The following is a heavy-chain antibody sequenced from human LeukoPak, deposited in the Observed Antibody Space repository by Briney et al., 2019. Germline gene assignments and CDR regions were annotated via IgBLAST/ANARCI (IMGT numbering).Heavy chain of an antibody. Sequence: PSETLSLNCAVSGYSISSVYYWGWIRQPPREGLEWFGSIYHSGSTYYNPSLKSRVTISVATSKNQFSLKLSSVTAADTAVYYCARARAVTMVRGVITNNWFDPWGQGTLVTVSS. CDR1: GYSISSVYY. V-gene: IGHV4-38-2*01. D-gene: IGHD3-10*01. CDR2: IYHSGST. CDR3: ARARAVTMVRGVITNNWFDP. J-gene: IGHJ5*02.